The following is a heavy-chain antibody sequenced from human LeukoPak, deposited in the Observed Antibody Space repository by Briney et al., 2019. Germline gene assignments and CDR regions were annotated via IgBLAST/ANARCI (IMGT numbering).Heavy chain of an antibody. V-gene: IGHV3-11*01. D-gene: IGHD2-21*02. J-gene: IGHJ4*02. CDR2: ISNVGLTT. CDR3: ACDFRYLGHDF. CDR1: AFTLGDFY. Sequence: GGSLRLSCTASAFTLGDFYMSWIRQAPGKGLEWIAYISNVGLTTYYAESVKGRFTISRDNAKNPLYLQMNSLRAEDTAVYYCACDFRYLGHDFWGQGTLVTVSS.